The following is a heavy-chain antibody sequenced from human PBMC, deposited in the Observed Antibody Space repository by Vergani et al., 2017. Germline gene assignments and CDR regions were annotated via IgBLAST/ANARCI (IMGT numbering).Heavy chain of an antibody. CDR2: ISWNSGSI. CDR1: GFTFDDYA. D-gene: IGHD5-12*01. V-gene: IGHV3-9*01. CDR3: ARDGGYDGFDY. Sequence: EVQLVESGGGLVQPGRSLRLSCAASGFTFDDYAMHWVRQAPGKGLEWVSGISWNSGSIGYADSVKGRFTISRDNAKNSLYLQMNSLRAEDTAVYYCARDGGYDGFDYWGQGTLVTVSS. J-gene: IGHJ4*02.